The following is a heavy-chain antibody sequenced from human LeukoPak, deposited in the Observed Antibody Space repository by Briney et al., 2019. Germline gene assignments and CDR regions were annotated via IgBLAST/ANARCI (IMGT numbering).Heavy chain of an antibody. V-gene: IGHV3-7*01. J-gene: IGHJ5*02. CDR3: ARDPPAPGGCFDP. Sequence: GGSLRLSCAGSGFTFSHHWMSWVRQAPGKGLEWVANIKHDGSETYYVDSVRGRFTVSRDNAKTSLCLQIDSLRAEDTAVYFCARDPPAPGGCFDPWGQGTLVTVSS. CDR2: IKHDGSET. CDR1: GFTFSHHW. D-gene: IGHD4-23*01.